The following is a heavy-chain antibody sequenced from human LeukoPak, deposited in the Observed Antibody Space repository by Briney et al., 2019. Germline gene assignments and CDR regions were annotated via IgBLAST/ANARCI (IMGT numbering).Heavy chain of an antibody. CDR1: GYTFTGYY. V-gene: IGHV1-2*02. Sequence: ASVKVSCQASGYTFTGYYMHLVRQAPGQGLEWMAWINPNSGDTKYAQKLRGRVTMTRDTSISTAYMELTRLRFDDTAVYYCARELLDRRGGVYAFDVWGQGTMVTVSS. CDR2: INPNSGDT. J-gene: IGHJ3*01. D-gene: IGHD3-3*01. CDR3: ARELLDRRGGVYAFDV.